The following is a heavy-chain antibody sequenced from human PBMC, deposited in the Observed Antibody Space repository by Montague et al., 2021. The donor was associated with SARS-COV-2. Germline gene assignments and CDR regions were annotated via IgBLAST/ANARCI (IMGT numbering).Heavy chain of an antibody. CDR3: ARANGYYFDY. CDR1: GGSFSGYY. D-gene: IGHD2-8*01. CDR2: INHSGST. V-gene: IGHV4-34*01. Sequence: SETLSLTCAVYGGSFSGYYWSWIRQPPEKGLEWIGEINHSGSTNYNPSLKSRVTISVDTSKNQFSLKLSSVTAADTAVYYCARANGYYFDYWGQGTLVTVSS. J-gene: IGHJ4*02.